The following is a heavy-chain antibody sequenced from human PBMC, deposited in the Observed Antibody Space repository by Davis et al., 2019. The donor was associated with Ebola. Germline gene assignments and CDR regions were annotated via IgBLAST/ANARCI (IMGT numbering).Heavy chain of an antibody. Sequence: ASVKVSCKASGYTFTGYDINWVRQATGQGLEWMGWMNPNSGNTGYAQKFQGRVTMTRENSMSTAYMELSSLRSEDTAVYFCAGGGVAYSDLDYWGQGTLVAVSS. CDR3: AGGGVAYSDLDY. J-gene: IGHJ4*02. V-gene: IGHV1-8*01. CDR1: GYTFTGYD. CDR2: MNPNSGNT. D-gene: IGHD2-21*01.